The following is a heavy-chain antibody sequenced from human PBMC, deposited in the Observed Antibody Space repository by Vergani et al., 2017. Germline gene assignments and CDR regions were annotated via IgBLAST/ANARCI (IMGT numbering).Heavy chain of an antibody. Sequence: EVQLVESGGGLVQPGGSLRLPCGASGLMLSNYRMNWVRQAPGKGLEWVSAISGSGGSTHYANSVKGRFTISRDNSKNTLYLQMNSLRADDTAVYYCAGQSRDVFCTNGVCPLGYWGQGTLVTVSS. D-gene: IGHD2-8*01. J-gene: IGHJ4*02. CDR2: ISGSGGST. CDR1: GLMLSNYR. V-gene: IGHV3-23*04. CDR3: AGQSRDVFCTNGVCPLGY.